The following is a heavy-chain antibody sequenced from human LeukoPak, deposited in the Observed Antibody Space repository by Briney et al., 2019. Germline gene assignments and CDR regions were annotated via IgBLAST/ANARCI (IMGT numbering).Heavy chain of an antibody. V-gene: IGHV4-30-4*01. J-gene: IGHJ2*01. Sequence: SETLSLTCTVSGGSISSYYWSWIRQPPGKGLEWIGYIYYSGSTYYNPSLKSRLTISVDTSKNQFSLKLSSVTAADTAVYYCARDTRYYYDSSGYKVNWYFDLWGRGTLVTVSS. CDR3: ARDTRYYYDSSGYKVNWYFDL. CDR1: GGSISSYY. D-gene: IGHD3-22*01. CDR2: IYYSGST.